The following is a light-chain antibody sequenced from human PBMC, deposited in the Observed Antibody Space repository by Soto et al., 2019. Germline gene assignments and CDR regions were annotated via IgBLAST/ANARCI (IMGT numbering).Light chain of an antibody. J-gene: IGKJ1*01. V-gene: IGKV2-28*01. Sequence: DIVMTQSPLSLPVTPGEPASISCRSSQSLLHSNGYNYLHWYLQKPGQSPQLLIYLGSNRASGVPDRFSGSGSGTDFTLKISRVEAEDVGVYYCKQSIQLWTFGQGTKVDI. CDR1: QSLLHSNGYNY. CDR2: LGS. CDR3: KQSIQLWT.